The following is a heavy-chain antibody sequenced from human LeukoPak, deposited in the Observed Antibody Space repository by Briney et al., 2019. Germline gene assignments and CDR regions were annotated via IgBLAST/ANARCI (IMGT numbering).Heavy chain of an antibody. D-gene: IGHD3-3*01. Sequence: LRLSCAASGFTVSSNYMSWVRQAPGKGLEWIGYIYYSGSTYYNPSLKSRVTISVDTSKNQFSLKLTSVTAADTAVYYCARDSTYYDFWSGPYWGQGTLVTVSS. CDR2: IYYSGST. CDR3: ARDSTYYDFWSGPY. J-gene: IGHJ4*02. CDR1: GFTVSSNY. V-gene: IGHV4-30-4*08.